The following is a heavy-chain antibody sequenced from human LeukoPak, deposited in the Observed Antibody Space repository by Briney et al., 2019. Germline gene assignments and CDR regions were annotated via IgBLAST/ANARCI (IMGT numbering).Heavy chain of an antibody. D-gene: IGHD6-19*01. Sequence: TLSLTCTVSGGSISSGGYYWSWIRQHPGKGLEWIGNIYYSGSTNYNPSLKSRVTISIDTSKNQFSLKVSSVTAADTAVYYCARAHSSGWPHMFDPWGQGTLVTVPS. CDR1: GGSISSGGYY. V-gene: IGHV4-61*08. CDR3: ARAHSSGWPHMFDP. CDR2: IYYSGST. J-gene: IGHJ5*02.